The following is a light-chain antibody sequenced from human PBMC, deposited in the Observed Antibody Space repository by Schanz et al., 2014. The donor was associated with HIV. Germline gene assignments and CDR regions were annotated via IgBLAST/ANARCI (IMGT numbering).Light chain of an antibody. CDR3: SSYTSSSPWV. J-gene: IGLJ3*02. V-gene: IGLV2-14*01. Sequence: QSALTQPPSASGSPGQSVTISCTGTSSDVGAYNYVSWYQQHPGKAPKLMIYEVSIRVRPSGVSNRFSGSKSGNTASLTISGLQAEDEADYYCSSYTSSSPWVFGGGTKLTVL. CDR2: EVS. CDR1: SSDVGAYNY.